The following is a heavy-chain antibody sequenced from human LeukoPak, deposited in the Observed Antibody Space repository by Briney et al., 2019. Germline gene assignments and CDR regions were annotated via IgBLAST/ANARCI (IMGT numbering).Heavy chain of an antibody. D-gene: IGHD6-19*01. CDR3: ARGQIAVAGITGWFDP. V-gene: IGHV4-59*01. CDR1: GGSISSYY. Sequence: SETLSLTCTVPGGSISSYYWSRVRQPPGKGLEWIGHIYYSGSTNYNPSLKSRVIISVDTSKNQFSLKLSSVTAADTAVYYWARGQIAVAGITGWFDPWGQGTLVTVSS. CDR2: IYYSGST. J-gene: IGHJ5*02.